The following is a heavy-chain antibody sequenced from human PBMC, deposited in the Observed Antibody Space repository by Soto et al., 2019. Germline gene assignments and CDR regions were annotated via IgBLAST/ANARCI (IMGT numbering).Heavy chain of an antibody. Sequence: SVKVSCKASGGTFSSSAISWVRQAPGQGLESMGGIIPIFGTANYAQKFQGRVTITADESTGTAYMELSCLRSEDTAVYSCARQSDSGNWNSGVSFDYCGQGTLVTVSS. V-gene: IGHV1-69*13. J-gene: IGHJ4*02. CDR2: IIPIFGTA. CDR3: ARQSDSGNWNSGVSFDY. CDR1: GGTFSSSA. D-gene: IGHD1-7*01.